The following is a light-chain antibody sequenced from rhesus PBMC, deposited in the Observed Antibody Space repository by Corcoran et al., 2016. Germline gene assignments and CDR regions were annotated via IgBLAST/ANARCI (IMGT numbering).Light chain of an antibody. J-gene: IGKJ4*01. Sequence: DIQMTQSPSSLSASVGDTVTITCQASPGISKYLAWYQQKPGNAPKLLIYDTSTLESGVPTRFSGIGSRTEFTINISSLQPEDFATYYCQQHNSYPLTCGGGTKVEIK. CDR3: QQHNSYPLT. CDR1: PGISKY. CDR2: DTS. V-gene: IGKV1-25*01.